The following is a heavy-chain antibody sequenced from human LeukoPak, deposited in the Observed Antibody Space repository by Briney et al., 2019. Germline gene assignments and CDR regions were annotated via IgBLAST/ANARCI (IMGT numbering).Heavy chain of an antibody. CDR1: GDSISSSSYY. V-gene: IGHV4-39*07. CDR2: IYYSGST. CDR3: ARNRRSEGYYGTLGTPFDY. Sequence: SETLSLTCTVSGDSISSSSYYWGWIRQPPGKGLEWIGSIYYSGSTSYNSSLKSRVTISVDTSKKQFSLKLSSVTAADTVVYYCARNRRSEGYYGTLGTPFDYWGQGTLVTVSS. D-gene: IGHD3-10*01. J-gene: IGHJ4*02.